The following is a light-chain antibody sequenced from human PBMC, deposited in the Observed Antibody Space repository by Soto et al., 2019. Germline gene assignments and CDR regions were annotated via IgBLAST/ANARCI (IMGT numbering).Light chain of an antibody. CDR2: KAS. Sequence: DIQMTQSPSTLSGSVGDRVTITCRASQTSSSWLAWYQQKPGKAPKLLIYKASTLKSGVPSRFSGSGSGTEFTLTISSLQPDDFATYYCQHYKSYSEAFGQGTKVDIK. V-gene: IGKV1-5*03. J-gene: IGKJ1*01. CDR3: QHYKSYSEA. CDR1: QTSSSW.